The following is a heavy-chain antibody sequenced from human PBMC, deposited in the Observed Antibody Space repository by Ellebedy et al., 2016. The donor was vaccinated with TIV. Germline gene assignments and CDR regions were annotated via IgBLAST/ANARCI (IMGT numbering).Heavy chain of an antibody. Sequence: ASVKVSCKASGYTFTGYYMHWVRPAPGQGLEWMGWINPNSGGTNYVQKFQGRVTMTRDTSISTAYMELSRLRSDDTAVYYCARVHLLTASAGSYDFDYWGQGTLVTVSS. CDR2: INPNSGGT. CDR3: ARVHLLTASAGSYDFDY. D-gene: IGHD3-10*01. J-gene: IGHJ4*02. V-gene: IGHV1-2*02. CDR1: GYTFTGYY.